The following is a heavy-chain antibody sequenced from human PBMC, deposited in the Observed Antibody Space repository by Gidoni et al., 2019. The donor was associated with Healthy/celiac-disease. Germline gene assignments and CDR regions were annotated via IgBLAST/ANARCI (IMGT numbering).Heavy chain of an antibody. CDR2: IYTSGST. J-gene: IGHJ4*02. CDR3: ARGPAYGDYVDY. CDR1: GGSISSGSYY. V-gene: IGHV4-61*02. D-gene: IGHD4-17*01. Sequence: QVQLQESGPGLVKPSQTLSLTCTVSGGSISSGSYYWSWIRQPAGKGLEWIGRIYTSGSTNYNPSLKSRVTRSVDTSKNQFSLKLSSVTAADTAVYYCARGPAYGDYVDYWGQGTLVTVSS.